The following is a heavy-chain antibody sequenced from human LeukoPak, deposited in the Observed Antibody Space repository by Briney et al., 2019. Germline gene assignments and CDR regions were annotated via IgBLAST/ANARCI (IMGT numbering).Heavy chain of an antibody. CDR2: ISSSSSYI. J-gene: IGHJ4*02. CDR1: GFTFSSYS. Sequence: GGSLRLSCAASGFTFSSYSMNWVRQAPGKGLEWVSSISSSSSYIYYADSVKGRFTISRDNAKNSLYLQMNSLRAEDTAVYHCARGGYCSGGSCYYFDYWGQGTLVTVSS. D-gene: IGHD2-15*01. V-gene: IGHV3-21*01. CDR3: ARGGYCSGGSCYYFDY.